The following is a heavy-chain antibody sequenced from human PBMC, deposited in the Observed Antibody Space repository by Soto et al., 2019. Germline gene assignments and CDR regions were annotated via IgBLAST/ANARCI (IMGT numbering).Heavy chain of an antibody. CDR3: ARGALYSSTWYGDDY. CDR1: GFIFTNYD. Sequence: GGSLRLSCETSGFIFTNYDMQWVRQAPGKGLEWGALIWYDESNAYYADSVKGRFTISRDNSRVFLEMNSLRAEDTAVYYCARGALYSSTWYGDDYWGRGTLVTVSS. D-gene: IGHD6-13*01. J-gene: IGHJ4*02. CDR2: IWYDESNA. V-gene: IGHV3-33*01.